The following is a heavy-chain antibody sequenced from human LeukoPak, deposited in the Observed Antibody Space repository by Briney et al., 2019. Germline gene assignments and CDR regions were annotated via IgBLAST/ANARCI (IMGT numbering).Heavy chain of an antibody. CDR3: AKDGGKYTSSWYYFDY. CDR2: VRYDGINK. D-gene: IGHD6-13*01. Sequence: GGSLRLSCAASGFTFMSYGMHWVRQAPGKGLEWVAFVRYDGINKNYADSVKGRFTISRDDSKNTLNLQMNSLRADDTAVYYCAKDGGKYTSSWYYFDYWGQGTLVTVSS. CDR1: GFTFMSYG. J-gene: IGHJ4*02. V-gene: IGHV3-30*02.